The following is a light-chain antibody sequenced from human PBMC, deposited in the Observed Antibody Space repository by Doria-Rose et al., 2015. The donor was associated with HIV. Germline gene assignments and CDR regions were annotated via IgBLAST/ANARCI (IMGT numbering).Light chain of an antibody. CDR2: KAS. J-gene: IGKJ2*01. CDR3: QHYNSYLS. V-gene: IGKV1-5*03. Sequence: DIRMTQSPSTLSASVGDRVTITCRASQSISSWLAWYQQKPGKAPNLLIYKASSLESGVPSRFSGSGSGTEFTLTISSLQPDDFATYYCQHYNSYLSFGQGTKLEIK. CDR1: QSISSW.